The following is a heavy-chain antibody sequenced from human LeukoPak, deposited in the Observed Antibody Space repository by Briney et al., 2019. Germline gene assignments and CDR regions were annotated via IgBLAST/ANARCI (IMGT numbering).Heavy chain of an antibody. CDR3: ARDRYYSNYVVYYYYGMDV. CDR2: INHSGST. CDR1: GGSFSGYY. J-gene: IGHJ6*02. V-gene: IGHV4-34*01. D-gene: IGHD4-11*01. Sequence: SETLSLTCAVYGGSFSGYYWSWIRQPPGKGLEWIGEINHSGSTNYNPSHKSRVTISVDTSKNQFALKLSSVTAADTAVYYCARDRYYSNYVVYYYYGMDVWGQGTTVTVSS.